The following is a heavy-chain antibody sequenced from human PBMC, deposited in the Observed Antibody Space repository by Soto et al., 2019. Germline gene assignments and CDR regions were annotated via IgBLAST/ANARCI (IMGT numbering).Heavy chain of an antibody. Sequence: SVKVSCKASGGTFSSYAISLVRQAPGQGLEWMGGIIPIFGTANYAQKFQGRVTITADESTSTAYMELSSLRSEDTAVYYCARTEPDRSGWSMYSDYWGQGTLVTGSS. D-gene: IGHD6-19*01. J-gene: IGHJ4*02. CDR1: GGTFSSYA. V-gene: IGHV1-69*13. CDR3: ARTEPDRSGWSMYSDY. CDR2: IIPIFGTA.